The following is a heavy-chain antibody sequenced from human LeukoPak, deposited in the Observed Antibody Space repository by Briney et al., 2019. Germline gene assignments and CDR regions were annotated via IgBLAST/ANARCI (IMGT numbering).Heavy chain of an antibody. J-gene: IGHJ4*02. CDR2: INPNSGGT. V-gene: IGHV1-2*02. Sequence: GASVKVSCKASGYTFTGYYMHWVLQAPGQGLEWMGWINPNSGGTNYAQKIQGRVTMTRDTSISTAYMELSRLRSDDTAVYYCAREPRVGFSRSFGYWGQGTLVTVSS. CDR3: AREPRVGFSRSFGY. D-gene: IGHD2-2*01. CDR1: GYTFTGYY.